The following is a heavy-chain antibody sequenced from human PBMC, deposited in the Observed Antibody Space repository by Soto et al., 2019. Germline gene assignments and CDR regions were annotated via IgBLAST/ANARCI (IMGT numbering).Heavy chain of an antibody. CDR2: IYSGGST. Sequence: EVQLVESGGGLVQPGGSLRLSCAASGFSVSSSYMSWVRQAPGKGLEWVSVIYSGGSTYYADSVKGRFTISRDNSKKTRYLQMNSLRAEDTAVYYCARMYYYDGSGYYYKYWYFDLWGRGTLVTVSS. CDR1: GFSVSSSY. CDR3: ARMYYYDGSGYYYKYWYFDL. J-gene: IGHJ2*01. D-gene: IGHD3-22*01. V-gene: IGHV3-66*01.